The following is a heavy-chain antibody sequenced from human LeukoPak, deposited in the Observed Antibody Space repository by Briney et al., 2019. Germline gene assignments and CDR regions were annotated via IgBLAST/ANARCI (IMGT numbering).Heavy chain of an antibody. Sequence: SCAASGFTFSSYAMHWVRQAPGKGLEWVAVISDDGSNKYYADSVKGRFTISRDNSKNTLYLQMNSLRAEDTAVHYCARVDDLDAFDMWGQGTMVTVSS. CDR3: ARVDDLDAFDM. CDR2: ISDDGSNK. V-gene: IGHV3-30*04. D-gene: IGHD2-2*03. CDR1: GFTFSSYA. J-gene: IGHJ3*02.